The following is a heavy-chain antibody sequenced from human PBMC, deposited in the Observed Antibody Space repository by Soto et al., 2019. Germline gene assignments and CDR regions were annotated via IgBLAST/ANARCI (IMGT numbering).Heavy chain of an antibody. V-gene: IGHV1-46*01. CDR2: IYPRGGTT. D-gene: IGHD3-22*01. J-gene: IGHJ6*02. CDR3: ARGGYSSTGTTFHYHGLDV. CDR1: GYNFTSHY. Sequence: QVQLVQSGAEVKKPGASVKVSCKASGYNFTSHYMHWVRQAPGQGLESMGIIYPRGGTTIYAQKFQGRVTMTRDTSTTTFYMELSSLRSEDTAMYYCARGGYSSTGTTFHYHGLDVWGQGTTVTVSS.